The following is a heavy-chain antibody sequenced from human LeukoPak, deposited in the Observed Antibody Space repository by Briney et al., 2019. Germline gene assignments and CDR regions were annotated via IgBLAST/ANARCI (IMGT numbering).Heavy chain of an antibody. D-gene: IGHD3-10*01. CDR1: GGTFSSYA. J-gene: IGHJ5*02. CDR3: ARTGFGDNWFDP. CDR2: IIPILGIA. Sequence: SVKVSCKASGGTFSSYAISWVRQAPGQGLEWMGRIIPILGIANYAQKFQGRVTIPADKSTSTAYMELSSLRSEDTAVYYCARTGFGDNWFDPWGQGTLVTVSS. V-gene: IGHV1-69*04.